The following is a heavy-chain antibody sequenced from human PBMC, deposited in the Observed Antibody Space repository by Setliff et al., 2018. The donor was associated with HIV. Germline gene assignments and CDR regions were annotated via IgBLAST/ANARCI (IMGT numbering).Heavy chain of an antibody. J-gene: IGHJ6*02. D-gene: IGHD5-18*01. Sequence: PSETLSLTCSVSGGSISRVGYYWSWIRQHPGKGLEWIGYITYSGSTYYNPSLMSRVSISPDTSKNQFSLKLTSVTAADTAVYYCARVGSVIQVTLFGMDVWSQGTTVTVSS. CDR3: ARVGSVIQVTLFGMDV. V-gene: IGHV4-31*03. CDR1: GGSISRVGYY. CDR2: ITYSGST.